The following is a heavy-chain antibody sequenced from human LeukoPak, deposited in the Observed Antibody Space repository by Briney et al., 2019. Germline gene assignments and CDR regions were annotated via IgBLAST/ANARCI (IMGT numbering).Heavy chain of an antibody. D-gene: IGHD2-2*01. CDR3: ANFGCSSTSCLDY. CDR2: ISGSGDST. J-gene: IGHJ4*02. Sequence: PGGSLRLSCAASTFSFSEYPMGWVRQAPGKGLEWVSAISGSGDSTYYADSVKSRFTISRDNSKNTLYLQMNSLRAEDTAVYYCANFGCSSTSCLDYWGQGTLVTVSS. CDR1: TFSFSEYP. V-gene: IGHV3-23*01.